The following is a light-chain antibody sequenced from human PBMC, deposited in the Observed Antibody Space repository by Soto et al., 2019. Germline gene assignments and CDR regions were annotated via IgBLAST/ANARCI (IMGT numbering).Light chain of an antibody. CDR2: EVT. J-gene: IGLJ2*01. CDR1: SSDVGGYNS. Sequence: QSALTQPASVSGSPGQSITISCTGTSSDVGGYNSVSWYQQHPGTAPKLIIYEVTNRPSGVSNRFSGSKSGNTASLIISGLQDEDEADYYCSSYTSSSTLVVFGGGTKVTVL. CDR3: SSYTSSSTLVV. V-gene: IGLV2-14*01.